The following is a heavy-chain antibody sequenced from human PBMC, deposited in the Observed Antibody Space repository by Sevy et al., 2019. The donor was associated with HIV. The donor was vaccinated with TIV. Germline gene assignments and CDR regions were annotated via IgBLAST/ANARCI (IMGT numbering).Heavy chain of an antibody. CDR3: ARDPSSGDAFDI. V-gene: IGHV3-30*09. CDR1: GFNFSTYA. J-gene: IGHJ3*02. Sequence: GGSLRLSCSVSGFNFSTYAMHWVRQAPGKGLEWVAVISSDVIRKYYGASVRGRFAISRDNSNNTLSLQMNSLRAEDTAVYYCARDPSSGDAFDIWGQGTMVTVSS. CDR2: ISSDVIRK. D-gene: IGHD6-25*01.